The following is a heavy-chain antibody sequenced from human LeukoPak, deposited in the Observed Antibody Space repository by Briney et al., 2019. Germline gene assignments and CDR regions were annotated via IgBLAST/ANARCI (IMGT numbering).Heavy chain of an antibody. CDR3: ARGWGDYYGSGSYYYSYYGMDV. V-gene: IGHV4-59*01. CDR2: IYYSGST. CDR1: GGSISSYY. J-gene: IGHJ6*02. Sequence: SETLSLTCTVSGGSISSYYWSWIRQPPGKGLEWIGYIYYSGSTNYNPSLKSRVTISVDTSKNQFSLKLSSVTAADTAVYYCARGWGDYYGSGSYYYSYYGMDVWGQGTTVTVSS. D-gene: IGHD3-10*01.